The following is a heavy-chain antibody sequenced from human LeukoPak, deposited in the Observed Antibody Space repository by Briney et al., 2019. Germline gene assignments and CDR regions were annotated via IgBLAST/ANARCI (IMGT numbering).Heavy chain of an antibody. V-gene: IGHV3-48*03. CDR1: GFTFTSYE. D-gene: IGHD4-11*01. J-gene: IGHJ4*02. Sequence: PGGSLRLSCAASGFTFTSYEMNWDRQAPGKGLEWVSYISISGSTIYYADSVKGRFTISRDNAKNSLYLQMNSLRAEDTAVYSCARVNSNYFDYWGQGTLVTVSS. CDR2: ISISGSTI. CDR3: ARVNSNYFDY.